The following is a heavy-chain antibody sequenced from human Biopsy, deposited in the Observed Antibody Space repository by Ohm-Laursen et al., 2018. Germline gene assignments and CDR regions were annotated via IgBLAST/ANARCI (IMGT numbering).Heavy chain of an antibody. V-gene: IGHV4-4*07. CDR2: IYTSGSP. Sequence: GTLSLTCSVSGGSISNYYWSWIRQPAGKGLEWIGRIYTSGSPNYNLSLESRVTMSVDTSKNQFSLNLRSVTAADTAVYYCARGTGRYYVYGAFDIWGQGTVVTVSS. J-gene: IGHJ3*02. CDR1: GGSISNYY. D-gene: IGHD1-26*01. CDR3: ARGTGRYYVYGAFDI.